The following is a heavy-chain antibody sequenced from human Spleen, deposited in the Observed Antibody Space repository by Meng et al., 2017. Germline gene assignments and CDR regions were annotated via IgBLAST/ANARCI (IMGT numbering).Heavy chain of an antibody. CDR2: INTYNRNT. D-gene: IGHD6-19*01. V-gene: IGHV1-18*01. Sequence: QVQLVQSGAEVKKPGASVKVSCKTSGYTFTNDGISWVRQAPGQGLEWMGWINTYNRNTNYAQKFQGRVTMTADTATSTAYMELRSLKSDDTAVYYCGRVVNSSGWFRKYYFDFWGQGTLVTVSS. CDR1: GYTFTNDG. J-gene: IGHJ4*02. CDR3: GRVVNSSGWFRKYYFDF.